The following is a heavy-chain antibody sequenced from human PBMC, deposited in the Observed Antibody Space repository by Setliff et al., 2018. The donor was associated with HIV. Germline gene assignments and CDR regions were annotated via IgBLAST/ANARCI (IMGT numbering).Heavy chain of an antibody. V-gene: IGHV3-13*01. CDR3: ARGSTDYYYNSVYSELDH. CDR2: IGTVGDT. Sequence: SLRLSCAVSGFTFRNYDMHWVRQAPGKGLEWVSGIGTVGDTYYPDSVKGRFTISREDAKDSLYLQMNSLRAGGTAVYYCARGSTDYYYNSVYSELDHWGRGTLVTVSS. D-gene: IGHD3-22*01. CDR1: GFTFRNYD. J-gene: IGHJ4*02.